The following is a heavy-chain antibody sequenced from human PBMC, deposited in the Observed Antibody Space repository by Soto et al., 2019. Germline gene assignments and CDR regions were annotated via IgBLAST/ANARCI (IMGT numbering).Heavy chain of an antibody. CDR2: VSGGGDVT. CDR1: GFTFDDYA. D-gene: IGHD3-10*01. J-gene: IGHJ6*02. V-gene: IGHV3-23*01. CDR3: AREPEDSGSYSLYYGMDV. Sequence: GGSLRLSCAASGFTFDDYAMHWVRQAPGKGLEWVSSVSGGGDVTYYADSVKGRFTISRGNSRDTVYLHMNSLRDEDTAVYYCAREPEDSGSYSLYYGMDVWGQGTTVTVSS.